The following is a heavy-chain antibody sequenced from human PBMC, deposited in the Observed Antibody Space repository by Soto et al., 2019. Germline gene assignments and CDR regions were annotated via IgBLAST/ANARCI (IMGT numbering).Heavy chain of an antibody. D-gene: IGHD6-19*01. CDR1: GFTFSSYA. CDR3: ARSRIAVADNPFLAEYFQH. CDR2: ISYDGSNK. J-gene: IGHJ1*01. Sequence: GGSLRLSCAASGFTFSSYAMHWVRQAPGKGLEWVAVISYDGSNKYYADSVKGRFTISRDNSKNTLYLQMNSLRAEDTAVYYCARSRIAVADNPFLAEYFQHWGQGTLVTVSS. V-gene: IGHV3-30-3*01.